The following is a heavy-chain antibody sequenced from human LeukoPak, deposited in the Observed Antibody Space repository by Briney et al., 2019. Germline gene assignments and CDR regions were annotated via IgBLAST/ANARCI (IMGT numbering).Heavy chain of an antibody. CDR2: ISGSGGST. D-gene: IGHD2-2*01. CDR1: GFTFSSYA. CDR3: AKVGCSSTSCYFIDY. V-gene: IGHV3-23*01. Sequence: GSLRLSCAASGFTFSSYAMSWVRQAPGKGLERVSAISGSGGSTYYADSVKGRFTISRDNSKNTLYLQMNSLRAEDTAVYYCAKVGCSSTSCYFIDYWGQGTLVTVSS. J-gene: IGHJ4*02.